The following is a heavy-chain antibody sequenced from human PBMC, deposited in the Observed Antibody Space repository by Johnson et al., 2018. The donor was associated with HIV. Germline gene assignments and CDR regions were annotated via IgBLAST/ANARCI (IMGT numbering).Heavy chain of an antibody. J-gene: IGHJ3*02. V-gene: IGHV3-13*01. Sequence: EVQLVESGGGLVQPGGSLRLSCAASGFTLSRYDMHWVRQATGKGLEWVSAIGTAGDTYYADSVKGRFTISRDNSQNSLYLQMNSLRAEDTAVYYCARDQKYETMIVVVWWAFDIWGQGTMVTVSS. CDR2: IGTAGDT. D-gene: IGHD3-22*01. CDR1: GFTLSRYD. CDR3: ARDQKYETMIVVVWWAFDI.